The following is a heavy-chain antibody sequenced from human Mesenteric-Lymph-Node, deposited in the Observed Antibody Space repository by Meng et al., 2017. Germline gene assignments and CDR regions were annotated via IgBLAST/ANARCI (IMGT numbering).Heavy chain of an antibody. V-gene: IGHV4-38-2*02. CDR1: GYSITIVYC. CDR2: ICHSGST. J-gene: IGHJ4*02. Sequence: SETLSLTCTVSGYSITIVYCWGWIRPSPGKGLEWIGSICHSGSTYCSPSLKSRVTISVDTSKNQFSLKLSSVTAADTAVYYCARAGGTVTTFDYWGQGTRVTGYS. CDR3: ARAGGTVTTFDY. D-gene: IGHD4-17*01.